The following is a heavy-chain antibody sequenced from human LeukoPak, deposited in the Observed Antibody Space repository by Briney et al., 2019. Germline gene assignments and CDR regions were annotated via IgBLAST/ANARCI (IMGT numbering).Heavy chain of an antibody. V-gene: IGHV4-61*02. CDR2: IYRSGST. D-gene: IGHD4-23*01. CDR1: GGSISSGSYY. J-gene: IGHJ4*02. Sequence: SQTLSLTCTVSGGSISSGSYYWSWHRQPAGKGREWVGRIYRSGSTNDNPSLKSRLTISVDTSKTQFSLKLSSVTAADTAVYYCARGDDYGGIDFDYWGQGTLVTVSS. CDR3: ARGDDYGGIDFDY.